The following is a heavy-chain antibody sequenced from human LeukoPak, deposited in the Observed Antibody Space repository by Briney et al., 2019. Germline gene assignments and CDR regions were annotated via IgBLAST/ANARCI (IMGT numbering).Heavy chain of an antibody. J-gene: IGHJ4*02. Sequence: ASVKVSCKASGYTFTSYDINWVRQATGQGLEWMGWMNPNSGNTGYAQKFQGRVTMTRNTSISTAYMELRSLRSDDTAVYYCARDNPYYYDSSGYYYVNFDYWGQGTLVTVSS. V-gene: IGHV1-8*01. CDR3: ARDNPYYYDSSGYYYVNFDY. CDR1: GYTFTSYD. D-gene: IGHD3-22*01. CDR2: MNPNSGNT.